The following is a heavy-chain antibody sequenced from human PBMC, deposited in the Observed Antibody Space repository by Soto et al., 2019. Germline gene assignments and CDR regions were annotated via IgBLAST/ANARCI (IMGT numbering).Heavy chain of an antibody. Sequence: QVQLVQSGAEVKKPGASVDVSCKASGDTFTDYAMHWVRQAPGQRIEWMGWINAGNGKTKYSQNFQGRATVTRDTSASTTYRQLRSLTSEDTAVYYCARGRWSPATADYYLASWGQGTLVTVSS. CDR2: INAGNGKT. V-gene: IGHV1-3*01. J-gene: IGHJ1*01. CDR3: ARGRWSPATADYYLAS. D-gene: IGHD1-26*01. CDR1: GDTFTDYA.